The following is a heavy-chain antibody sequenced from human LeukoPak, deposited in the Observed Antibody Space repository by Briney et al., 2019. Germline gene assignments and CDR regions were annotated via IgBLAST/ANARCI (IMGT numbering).Heavy chain of an antibody. CDR2: ISTSSSSI. V-gene: IGHV3-21*03. J-gene: IGHJ4*02. Sequence: GGSLRLSCVAASGFAFSIYSMSWVRQAPGKGLEWVSSISTSSSSIYYADSVKGRFSISRDNAKNSLFLQMNSLITEDTAVYYCAVLQIRSSYYIGYWGQGSLVTVSS. D-gene: IGHD2-2*02. CDR1: GFAFSIYS. CDR3: AVLQIRSSYYIGY.